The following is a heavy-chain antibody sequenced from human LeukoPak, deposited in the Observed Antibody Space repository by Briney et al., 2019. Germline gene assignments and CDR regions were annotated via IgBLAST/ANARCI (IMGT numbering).Heavy chain of an antibody. CDR1: GGSIINHY. CDR2: IYSSGSA. V-gene: IGHV4-4*07. CDR3: ARDVRYASAWSTPES. J-gene: IGHJ5*02. Sequence: SETLSLTCTVSGGSIINHYWSWIRQPAGKGLEWIGRIYSSGSANYSPSLKSRVSMSIDTSNNHFSLNLTSVTAADTALYFCARDVRYASAWSTPESWGQGTLVTVSS. D-gene: IGHD6-19*01.